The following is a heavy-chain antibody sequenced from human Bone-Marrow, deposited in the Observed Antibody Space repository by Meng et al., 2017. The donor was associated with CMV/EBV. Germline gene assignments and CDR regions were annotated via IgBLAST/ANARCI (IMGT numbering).Heavy chain of an antibody. CDR1: GFTFSSAW. J-gene: IGHJ4*02. Sequence: LACVGSGFTFSSAWMNWVRQAPGEGLRWVGRIKSKYDGGTTEYAAPVEGRFTVSRHDSKTTVSLQMNSLHTEDTAVYYCATGGYYLDFWGLGILVTVSS. CDR3: ATGGYYLDF. V-gene: IGHV3-15*07. CDR2: IKSKYDGGTT.